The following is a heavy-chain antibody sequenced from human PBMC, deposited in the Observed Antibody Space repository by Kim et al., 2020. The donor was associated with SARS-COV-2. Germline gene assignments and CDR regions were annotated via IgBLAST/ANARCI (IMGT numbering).Heavy chain of an antibody. D-gene: IGHD5-18*01. CDR3: AKRAQLWLLRPAWSDY. Sequence: VKRRFTISSDNSKNTLYLPMNSLRAEDTAVYYCAKRAQLWLLRPAWSDYWGQGTLVTASS. V-gene: IGHV3-30*02. J-gene: IGHJ4*02.